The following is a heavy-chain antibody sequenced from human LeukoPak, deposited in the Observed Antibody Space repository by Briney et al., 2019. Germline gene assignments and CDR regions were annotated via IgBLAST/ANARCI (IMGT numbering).Heavy chain of an antibody. J-gene: IGHJ4*02. Sequence: KPSETLSLTCAVYGGSFSGYYWSWIRQPPGKGLEWIGETNHSGSTNYNTSLKSRVTISVDTSKNQFSLKLSSVTAADTAVYYCARKGRQQYYWGQGTPVTVSS. V-gene: IGHV4-34*01. CDR3: ARKGRQQYY. CDR1: GGSFSGYY. CDR2: TNHSGST. D-gene: IGHD6-13*01.